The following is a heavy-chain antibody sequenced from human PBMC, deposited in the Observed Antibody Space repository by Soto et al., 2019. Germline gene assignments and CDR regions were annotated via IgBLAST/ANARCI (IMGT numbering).Heavy chain of an antibody. Sequence: SETLSLTCTVSGGSISSRNYYWGWIRQPPGKGLEWIGSVYYSGSTYYNPSLQSRLTIPVDTSKNQFSLKLSSVTAADTAVYHCARQRRSQGREQYYYGSGTYPGDYFDYWGQGTLVTVSS. J-gene: IGHJ4*02. CDR1: GGSISSRNYY. CDR3: ARQRRSQGREQYYYGSGTYPGDYFDY. D-gene: IGHD3-10*01. V-gene: IGHV4-39*01. CDR2: VYYSGST.